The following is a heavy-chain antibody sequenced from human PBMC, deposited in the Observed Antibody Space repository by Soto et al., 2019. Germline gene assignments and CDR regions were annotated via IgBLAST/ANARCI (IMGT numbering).Heavy chain of an antibody. V-gene: IGHV1-18*01. J-gene: IGHJ5*02. CDR3: ARLIAVAEAKWFDP. CDR1: GYTFTSYG. CDR2: ISAYNGNT. D-gene: IGHD6-19*01. Sequence: QVQLVQSGGEVKKPGASVKVSCKASGYTFTSYGIYWVRQAPGQGLEWMGWISAYNGNTNYAQKLQGRVTMTTDTSTSTAYKELRSLRSDDTAVYYCARLIAVAEAKWFDPWGQGTLVTVSS.